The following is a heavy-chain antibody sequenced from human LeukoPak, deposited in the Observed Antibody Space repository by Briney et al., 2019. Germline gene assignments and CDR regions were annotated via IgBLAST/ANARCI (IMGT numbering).Heavy chain of an antibody. J-gene: IGHJ4*02. V-gene: IGHV3-7*01. D-gene: IGHD3-3*01. Sequence: PGGSLRLSCAASGFTFSSYWMTWVRQAPGKGLEWVANIKQDGSEKYYVGSVKGRFTISRDNAKNSLFLQMNSLKAEDTAVYYCARDFWSGCDYWGQGTLVTVSS. CDR3: ARDFWSGCDY. CDR1: GFTFSSYW. CDR2: IKQDGSEK.